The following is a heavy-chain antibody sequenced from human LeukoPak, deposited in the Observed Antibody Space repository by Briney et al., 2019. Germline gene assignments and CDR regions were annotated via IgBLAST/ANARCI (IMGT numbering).Heavy chain of an antibody. V-gene: IGHV3-7*01. J-gene: IGHJ4*02. CDR2: INKDGDYK. Sequence: PGGSLRLSCAASGFTFSTYWMSWVRQAPGKGLEWVANINKDGDYKYYADSVKGRFTISRDNAKNSLYLQMNSLRAEDTAVYYCVRDQGGSSSHWGQGTLVTVSS. CDR1: GFTFSTYW. CDR3: VRDQGGSSSH. D-gene: IGHD6-6*01.